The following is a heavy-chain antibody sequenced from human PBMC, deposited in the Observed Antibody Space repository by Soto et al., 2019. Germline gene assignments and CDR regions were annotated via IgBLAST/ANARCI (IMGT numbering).Heavy chain of an antibody. CDR1: GFTFSNYA. Sequence: PGGSLRLSCEASGFTFSNYAMSWGRHAPGKGLEWVSAISASAVSTTYAGSVKGRFTISRDNSKNTVYMQMNSLRAEDTAVYYCAKASESSGQFRPFDSWGQGILVTVSS. CDR3: AKASESSGQFRPFDS. V-gene: IGHV3-23*01. J-gene: IGHJ4*02. CDR2: ISASAVST. D-gene: IGHD3-22*01.